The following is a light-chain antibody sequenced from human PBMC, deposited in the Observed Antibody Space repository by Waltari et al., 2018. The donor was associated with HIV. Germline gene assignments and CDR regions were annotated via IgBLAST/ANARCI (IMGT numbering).Light chain of an antibody. V-gene: IGLV2-8*01. CDR3: MSYTGHNRWV. Sequence: QSALTQPPSASGSPGQSLTISCTGTIGDVGGYDYVSWYQQHPANAPKLLIHEDSWRPSGVPVRFSASKSGSTASLSVSGLQAEDEADYHCMSYTGHNRWVFGGGTKLTVL. CDR1: IGDVGGYDY. CDR2: EDS. J-gene: IGLJ3*02.